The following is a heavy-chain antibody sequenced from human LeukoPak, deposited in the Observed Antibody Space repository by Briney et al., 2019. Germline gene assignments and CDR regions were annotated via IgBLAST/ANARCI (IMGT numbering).Heavy chain of an antibody. Sequence: SETLSLTCAVYGGSFSGYYWSWIRQPPGKGLEWIGEINHSGSTNYNPSLKSRVTISVDTSKNQFSLKLSSVTAADTAVYYCARLDYYGSGSLNDYWGQGTLVTVSS. V-gene: IGHV4-34*01. CDR2: INHSGST. D-gene: IGHD3-10*01. J-gene: IGHJ4*02. CDR3: ARLDYYGSGSLNDY. CDR1: GGSFSGYY.